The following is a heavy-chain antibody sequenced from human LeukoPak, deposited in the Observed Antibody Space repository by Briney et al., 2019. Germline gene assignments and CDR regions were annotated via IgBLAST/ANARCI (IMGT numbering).Heavy chain of an antibody. CDR1: GGSFSGYY. D-gene: IGHD1-14*01. V-gene: IGHV4-34*01. J-gene: IGHJ4*02. Sequence: SETLSLTCAVYGGSFSGYYWSWIRQPPGKGLEWIGEINHSGSTNYNPSLKSRVTISVDTSKNQFSLKLSSVTAADTAVYYCARDGEHNPSESWGQGTLVTVSS. CDR3: ARDGEHNPSES. CDR2: INHSGST.